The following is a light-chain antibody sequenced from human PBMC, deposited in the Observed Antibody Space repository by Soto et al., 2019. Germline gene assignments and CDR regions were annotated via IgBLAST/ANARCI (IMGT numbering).Light chain of an antibody. CDR2: EVS. J-gene: IGLJ1*01. CDR1: SSDVGGYNY. CDR3: SSYSGTNYHYV. V-gene: IGLV2-8*01. Sequence: QSVLTQPPSASGSFGQSVTISCTGTSSDVGGYNYVSWYQQHPGKAPKLMTYEVSERPSGVPDRFSGSKSGNTASLTVSGLQADDEAYYYCSSYSGTNYHYVLGT.